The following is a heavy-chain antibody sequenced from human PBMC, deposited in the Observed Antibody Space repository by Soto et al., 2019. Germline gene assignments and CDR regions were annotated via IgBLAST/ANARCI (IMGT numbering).Heavy chain of an antibody. Sequence: PSDTLSLTCTVSGGSISSGDYYWSWIRQPPGKGLEWIGYIYYSGSTYYNPSLKSRVTISADTSKNQFSLKLSSVTAADTAVYYCARDHGYCSGGSCYVWFDPWGQGTLVT. V-gene: IGHV4-30-4*02. CDR2: IYYSGST. D-gene: IGHD2-15*01. CDR3: ARDHGYCSGGSCYVWFDP. CDR1: GGSISSGDYY. J-gene: IGHJ5*02.